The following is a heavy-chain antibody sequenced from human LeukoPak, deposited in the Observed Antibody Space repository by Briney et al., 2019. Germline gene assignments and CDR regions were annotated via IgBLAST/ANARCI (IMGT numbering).Heavy chain of an antibody. CDR1: GYTFTSYA. Sequence: ASVKVSCKASGYTFTSYAMNWVRQAPGQGLEWMGWINTNAGNPTYAQGFTGRFVFSLDTSVSTAYLQISSLKAEDTAVYYCASTHLHYYYDSSLYFDYWGQGTLVTVSS. D-gene: IGHD3-22*01. V-gene: IGHV7-4-1*02. CDR2: INTNAGNP. J-gene: IGHJ4*02. CDR3: ASTHLHYYYDSSLYFDY.